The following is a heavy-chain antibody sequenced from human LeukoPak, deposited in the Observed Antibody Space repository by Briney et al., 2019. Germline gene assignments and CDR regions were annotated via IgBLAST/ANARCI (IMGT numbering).Heavy chain of an antibody. V-gene: IGHV3-23*01. Sequence: GGSLRLSCAASRFTFTSYAMSWVRQAPGKGLEWVSVISGSGGSTYYADSVKGRFTISRDNSKNTLYLQMNSLRAEDTAVYYCAKVIDSYGQGDIWGQGTMVTVSS. CDR2: ISGSGGST. CDR3: AKVIDSYGQGDI. CDR1: RFTFTSYA. J-gene: IGHJ3*02. D-gene: IGHD5-18*01.